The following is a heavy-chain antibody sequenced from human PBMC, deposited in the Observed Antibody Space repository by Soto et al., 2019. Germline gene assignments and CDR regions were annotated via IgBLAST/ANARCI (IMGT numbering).Heavy chain of an antibody. V-gene: IGHV1-46*03. CDR2: INPSGGST. J-gene: IGHJ4*02. CDR3: ARDGPSLDFWSGYWLSY. D-gene: IGHD3-3*01. Sequence: GASVKVSCKASGYAFTSYYMHCVRQAPGQGLEWMGIINPSGGSTSYAQKFQGRVTMTRDTSTSTVYMELSSLRSEGTAVYYCARDGPSLDFWSGYWLSYWGQGTLVTVSS. CDR1: GYAFTSYY.